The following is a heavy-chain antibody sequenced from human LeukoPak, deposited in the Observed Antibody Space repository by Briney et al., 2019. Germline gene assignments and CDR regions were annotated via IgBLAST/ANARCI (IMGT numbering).Heavy chain of an antibody. D-gene: IGHD3-3*01. CDR3: AKDEHYDFWSGSDY. J-gene: IGHJ4*02. CDR2: INARGDST. CDR1: GFTFTRYA. V-gene: IGHV3-23*01. Sequence: GGSLRLSCAASGFTFTRYAMTWVRQAPGKGLEWVSTINARGDSTYYADSVKGRFTISRDNSKNTLYVQMNSLRVEDTAAYYCAKDEHYDFWSGSDYWGQGTLVVVSS.